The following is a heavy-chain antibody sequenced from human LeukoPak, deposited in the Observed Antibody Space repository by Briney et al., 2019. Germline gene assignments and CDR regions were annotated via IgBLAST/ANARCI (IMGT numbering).Heavy chain of an antibody. CDR2: LPYDGSYN. CDR3: AAAGLGVAHWIDS. V-gene: IGHV3-30*02. J-gene: IGHJ5*01. D-gene: IGHD2-15*01. CDR1: GVSLSSYG. Sequence: PGGSLRLSCLVSGVSLSSYGMHWVRQAPGKGLEWLAWLPYDGSYNLTAASLKGRFAISKDISTNTLYLDMDSLIAEDTAVYYCAAAGLGVAHWIDSWGQGTLVTVSS.